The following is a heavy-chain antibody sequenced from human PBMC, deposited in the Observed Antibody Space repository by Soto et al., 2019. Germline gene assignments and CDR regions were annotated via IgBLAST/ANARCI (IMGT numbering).Heavy chain of an antibody. D-gene: IGHD3-22*01. CDR3: ARVSFYYDTSGYAVAWFDP. CDR2: IYHSGTT. Sequence: SETLSLTCTVSGGSISSYCWSWIRQPPGKGLEWIGYIYHSGTTKYNPSLKSPVTISVDTSRNQFSLKMSLVTAADTAIYYCARVSFYYDTSGYAVAWFDPWGQGTLVTVSS. CDR1: GGSISSYC. V-gene: IGHV4-59*01. J-gene: IGHJ5*02.